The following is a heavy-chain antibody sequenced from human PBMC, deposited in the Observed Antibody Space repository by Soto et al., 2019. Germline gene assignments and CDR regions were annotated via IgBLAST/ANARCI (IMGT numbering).Heavy chain of an antibody. CDR3: AIFGSGSPHFDY. CDR1: GYSFTRPR. D-gene: IGHD3-10*01. CDR2: IHPGDSDT. Sequence: GESLKISCKGSGYSFTRPRIGWVRQMPGKGLEWMGIIHPGDSDTRYSPSFQGQVTISADKSITTAYLQWTSLKASDTAMYYCAIFGSGSPHFDYWGQGTLVTVSS. J-gene: IGHJ4*02. V-gene: IGHV5-51*01.